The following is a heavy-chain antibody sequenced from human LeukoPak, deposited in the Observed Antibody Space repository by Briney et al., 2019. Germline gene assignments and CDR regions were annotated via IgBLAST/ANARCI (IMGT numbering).Heavy chain of an antibody. CDR3: ARSGDSKWFDP. Sequence: ASVKVSCKASGYTFRNFGVAWVRQAPGHGLGWMGWISAYNGETKYEQKFQGRVTMTTDTSTSTAYMELRSLRSDDTAVYYCARSGDSKWFDPWGQGTLVTVSS. V-gene: IGHV1-18*01. J-gene: IGHJ5*02. CDR2: ISAYNGET. CDR1: GYTFRNFG. D-gene: IGHD7-27*01.